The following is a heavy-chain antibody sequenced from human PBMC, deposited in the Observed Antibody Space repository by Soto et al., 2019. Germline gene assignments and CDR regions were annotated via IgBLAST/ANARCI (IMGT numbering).Heavy chain of an antibody. CDR3: ASAHYDFWSGYYTPYYYYYMDV. J-gene: IGHJ6*03. CDR1: GHTFTSYD. D-gene: IGHD3-3*01. V-gene: IGHV1-8*01. Sequence: QVQLVQSGAEVKKPGASVKVSCKASGHTFTSYDINWVRQATGQGLEWMGWMNPNSGNTGYAQKFQGRVTMTRNTSISTAYMELSSLRSEDTAVYYCASAHYDFWSGYYTPYYYYYMDVWGKGTTVTVSS. CDR2: MNPNSGNT.